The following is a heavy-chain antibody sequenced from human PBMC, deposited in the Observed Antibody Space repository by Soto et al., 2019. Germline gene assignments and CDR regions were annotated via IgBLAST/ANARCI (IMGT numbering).Heavy chain of an antibody. Sequence: PGGSLRLSCAASGFTFSNYYISWTRPAPGKWLEWVSYISSSSSYTNYADCVKGRFTISRDNAKNSLYLQMNSLRAEDTAVYYCARLKAAAADYWGQGTLVTSPQ. J-gene: IGHJ4*02. CDR3: ARLKAAAADY. V-gene: IGHV3-11*06. CDR2: ISSSSSYT. CDR1: GFTFSNYY. D-gene: IGHD6-13*01.